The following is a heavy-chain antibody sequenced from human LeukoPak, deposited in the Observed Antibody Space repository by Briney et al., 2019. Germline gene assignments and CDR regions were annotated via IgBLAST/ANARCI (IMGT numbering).Heavy chain of an antibody. CDR1: GGSISSGDYY. Sequence: SQTLSLTCTVSGGSISSGDYYWSWIRRPPGKGLEWIGYIYYSGSTYYNPSLKSRVTISVDTSKNQFSLKLSSVTAADTAVYYCAREDFGVISNWFDPWGQGTLVTVSS. CDR2: IYYSGST. CDR3: AREDFGVISNWFDP. J-gene: IGHJ5*02. D-gene: IGHD3-3*01. V-gene: IGHV4-30-4*08.